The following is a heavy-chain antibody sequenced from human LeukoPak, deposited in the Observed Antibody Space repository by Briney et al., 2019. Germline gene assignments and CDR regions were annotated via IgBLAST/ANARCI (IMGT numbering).Heavy chain of an antibody. D-gene: IGHD4-23*01. V-gene: IGHV1-2*02. J-gene: IGHJ3*02. CDR3: ARRVATVVTRDAFDI. Sequence: GASVKVSCKASGYTFTGYYMHWVRQAPGQGLEWMGWINPNSGGTNYAQKFQGRVTITTDESTSTAYMELSSLRSEDTAVYYCARRVATVVTRDAFDIWGQGTMVTVSS. CDR1: GYTFTGYY. CDR2: INPNSGGT.